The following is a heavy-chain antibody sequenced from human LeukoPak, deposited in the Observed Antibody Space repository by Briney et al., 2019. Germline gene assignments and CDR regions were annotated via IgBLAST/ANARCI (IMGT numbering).Heavy chain of an antibody. J-gene: IGHJ3*02. D-gene: IGHD2-2*02. CDR2: INWNGGST. Sequence: GGSLRLSCAASGFTFDDYGMSWVRHAPGKGLEWVSGINWNGGSTGYADSVKGRFTISRDNAKNSLYLQMNSLRAEDTALYYCARSTYCSSTSCYKSGAFDIWGQGTMVTVSS. CDR3: ARSTYCSSTSCYKSGAFDI. V-gene: IGHV3-20*04. CDR1: GFTFDDYG.